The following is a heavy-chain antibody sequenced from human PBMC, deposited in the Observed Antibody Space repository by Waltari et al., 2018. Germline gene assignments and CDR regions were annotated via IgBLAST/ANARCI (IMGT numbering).Heavy chain of an antibody. Sequence: QVRIDQWGTGLLKPSETLSLSCAVYGGPFHVFFWAWVRQALGKGLEGIGEINQRGKTYCNRARKRRVTLSVGTSKSQCSLSLRYVTGADTAVYYWARRNYCSSVTCYFDATSYYYYYMDVWGKGTALIVSS. CDR1: GGPFHVFF. J-gene: IGHJ6*03. CDR2: INQRGKT. CDR3: ARRNYCSSVTCYFDATSYYYYYMDV. V-gene: IGHV4-34*01. D-gene: IGHD2-2*01.